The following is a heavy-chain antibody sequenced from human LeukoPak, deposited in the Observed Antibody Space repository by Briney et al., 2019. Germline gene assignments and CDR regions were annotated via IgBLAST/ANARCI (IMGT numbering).Heavy chain of an antibody. Sequence: GGSLRLSCAASGFSFNDYGMSWVPQGPGKGLEWVSGINWNGGNTGYADSVRGRFTISRDNAKNSLYLQMNSLRAEDTALYYCARDKHYYDSSNYVWGQGTLVTVSS. V-gene: IGHV3-20*04. J-gene: IGHJ4*02. D-gene: IGHD3-22*01. CDR2: INWNGGNT. CDR1: GFSFNDYG. CDR3: ARDKHYYDSSNYV.